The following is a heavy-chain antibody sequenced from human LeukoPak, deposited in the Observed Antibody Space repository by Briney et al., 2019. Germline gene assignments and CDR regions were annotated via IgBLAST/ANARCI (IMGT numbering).Heavy chain of an antibody. CDR1: GGSLSIYY. CDR3: ARQWPLYSSSYYYYYGMDV. J-gene: IGHJ6*02. D-gene: IGHD6-6*01. V-gene: IGHV4-59*08. CDR2: ISYSGST. Sequence: SETLSLTCTVSGGSLSIYYWNWIRQPPGKGLEWIGYISYSGSTNYNPSLESRVTISVDTSKNQFSLKLSSLTAADTAVYYCARQWPLYSSSYYYYYGMDVWGQGTTVTVSS.